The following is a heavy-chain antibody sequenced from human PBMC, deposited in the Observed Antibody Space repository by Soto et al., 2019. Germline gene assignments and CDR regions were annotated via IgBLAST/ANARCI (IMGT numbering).Heavy chain of an antibody. CDR3: ARAVSYGDYPFVGY. J-gene: IGHJ4*02. V-gene: IGHV1-3*01. CDR2: INAGNGNT. Sequence: ASVKVSCKASGYTFTSYAMHWVRQAHGQRHEWMGWINAGNGNTKYSQKFQGRVTITRDTSASTAYMELSSLRSEDTAVYCCARAVSYGDYPFVGYWGQGTLVTVSS. CDR1: GYTFTSYA. D-gene: IGHD4-17*01.